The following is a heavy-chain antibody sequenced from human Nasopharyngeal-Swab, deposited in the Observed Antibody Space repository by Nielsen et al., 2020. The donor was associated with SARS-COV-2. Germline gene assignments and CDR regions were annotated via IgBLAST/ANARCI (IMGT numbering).Heavy chain of an antibody. D-gene: IGHD5-24*01. J-gene: IGHJ4*02. V-gene: IGHV3-64D*06. CDR3: VKDAVATIDPQDYFDW. Sequence: GESLKISCSASGFTFNRYGMHWVRQPPGKGLEYVSAISSYGSNTYHADSVKGRFTASRDNSKNTLYLQMTSLRAEDTAVYYCVKDAVATIDPQDYFDWWGQGTLVAVSS. CDR2: ISSYGSNT. CDR1: GFTFNRYG.